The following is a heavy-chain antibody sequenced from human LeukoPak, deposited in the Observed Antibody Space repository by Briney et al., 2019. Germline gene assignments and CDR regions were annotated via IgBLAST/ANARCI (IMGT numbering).Heavy chain of an antibody. CDR1: GGSFSGYY. V-gene: IGHV4-59*01. Sequence: SETLSLTCAVYGGSFSGYYWSWIRQPPGKGLEWIGYIYYSGSTNYNPSLKSRVTISVDTSKNQFSLKLSSVTAADTAVYYCARRNDGMDVWGQGTTVTVSS. J-gene: IGHJ6*02. CDR3: ARRNDGMDV. CDR2: IYYSGST. D-gene: IGHD1-1*01.